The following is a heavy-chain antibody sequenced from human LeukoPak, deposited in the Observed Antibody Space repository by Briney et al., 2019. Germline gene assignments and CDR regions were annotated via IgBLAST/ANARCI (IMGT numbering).Heavy chain of an antibody. V-gene: IGHV4-34*01. CDR1: GGSFSGYY. CDR2: INHSGST. Sequence: SETLSLTCAVYGGSFSGYYWSWIRQPPGKGLEWIGEINHSGSTNYNPSLKSRVTISVDTSKNQFSLKLSSVTAADTAVYYCARENSGSYYQSDYWGQGTLVTVSS. J-gene: IGHJ4*02. D-gene: IGHD1-26*01. CDR3: ARENSGSYYQSDY.